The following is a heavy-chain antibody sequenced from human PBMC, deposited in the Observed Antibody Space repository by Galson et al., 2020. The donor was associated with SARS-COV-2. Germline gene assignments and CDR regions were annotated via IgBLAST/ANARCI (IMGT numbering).Heavy chain of an antibody. CDR3: ARAGPPPGIAAAGSRDYFDY. Sequence: GESLKISCAASGFTFDDYAMSWVRQAPGKGLEWVPGINWNGVSTGNADSVKGRFTISRDNAKNSLDLQMNSLRAEDTALDYWARAGPPPGIAAAGSRDYFDYWGQGTLVTVSS. V-gene: IGHV3-20*04. J-gene: IGHJ4*02. D-gene: IGHD6-13*01. CDR1: GFTFDDYA. CDR2: INWNGVST.